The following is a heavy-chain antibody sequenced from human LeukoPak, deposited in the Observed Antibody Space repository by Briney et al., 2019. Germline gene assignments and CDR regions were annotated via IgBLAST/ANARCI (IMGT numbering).Heavy chain of an antibody. D-gene: IGHD5-12*01. CDR1: GFTVSSNY. V-gene: IGHV3-66*04. Sequence: GGSLRLSCAASGFTVSSNYMSWVRQAPGKGLEWVSVIYSGGSTYYADSVKGRFTIFRDNSKNTLYLQMNSLRAEDTAVYYCARRPGGSGYGYWGQGTLVTVSS. CDR3: ARRPGGSGYGY. J-gene: IGHJ4*02. CDR2: IYSGGST.